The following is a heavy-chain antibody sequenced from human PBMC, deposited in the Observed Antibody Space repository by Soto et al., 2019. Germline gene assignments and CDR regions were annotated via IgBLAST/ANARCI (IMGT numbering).Heavy chain of an antibody. J-gene: IGHJ4*02. D-gene: IGHD3-9*01. CDR1: GCSISRYY. V-gene: IGHV4-4*07. CDR3: ARGVTMSWNILDC. Sequence: QMQLQESGPGLVRPSETLSLTCTVSGCSISRYYWTWIRQPAGKGLERIGRTHSRGSTDDNSSLRTRVTMSVDTSKTQLSLKLTAVTAADTAMYYCARGVTMSWNILDCWGQGTLVTVSS. CDR2: THSRGST.